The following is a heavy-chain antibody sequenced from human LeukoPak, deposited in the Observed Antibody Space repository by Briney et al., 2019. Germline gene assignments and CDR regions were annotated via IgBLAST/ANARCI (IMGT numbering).Heavy chain of an antibody. CDR1: GFTFSNYW. V-gene: IGHV3-7*04. J-gene: IGHJ4*02. D-gene: IGHD3-10*01. CDR2: INQDGSEK. Sequence: GGSLRLSCAASGFTFSNYWMSWVRQAPGKGLELVANINQDGSEKSYVDSVEAHFTISRDNPKKSLYLHVNSLRAEDTAVYYCARHIYGRHDYWGREPCSPSPQ. CDR3: ARHIYGRHDY.